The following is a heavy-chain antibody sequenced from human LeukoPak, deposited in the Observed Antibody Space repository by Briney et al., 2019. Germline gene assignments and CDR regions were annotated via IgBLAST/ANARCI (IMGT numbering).Heavy chain of an antibody. CDR3: ARASGSYYDY. Sequence: GASVKVSCKASGYTFTGYYMHWVRQAPGQGLEWMGWISAYNGNTNYAQKLQGRVTMTTDTSTSTAYMELRSLRSDDTAVYYCARASGSYYDYWGQGTLVTVSS. J-gene: IGHJ4*02. D-gene: IGHD1-26*01. CDR1: GYTFTGYY. CDR2: ISAYNGNT. V-gene: IGHV1-18*04.